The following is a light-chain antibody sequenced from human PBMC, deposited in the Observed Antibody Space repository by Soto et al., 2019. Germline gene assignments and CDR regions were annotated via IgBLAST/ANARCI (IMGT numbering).Light chain of an antibody. V-gene: IGLV1-47*01. J-gene: IGLJ1*01. CDR1: SSNIGSNY. CDR3: QSYDSNLSGSV. CDR2: RNN. Sequence: QSVLAQPPSASGTPGQRVTISCSGSSSNIGSNYVYWYQQLPGTAPKLLIYRNNQRPSGVPDRFSGSKSGTSASLAISGLRSEDEADYYCQSYDSNLSGSVFGIGTKVTVL.